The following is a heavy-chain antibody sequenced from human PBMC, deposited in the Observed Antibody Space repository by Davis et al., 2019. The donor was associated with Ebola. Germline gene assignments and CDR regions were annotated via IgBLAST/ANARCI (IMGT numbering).Heavy chain of an antibody. CDR1: GFTFSDYY. Sequence: GESLKISCAASGFTFSDYYMSWIRQAPGKGLEWVSYISSSGSTIYYADSVKGRFTISRDNAKNSLYLQMNSLRAEDTAVYYCARDPTAARYYYYGMDVWGQGTTVTVSS. CDR3: ARDPTAARYYYYGMDV. CDR2: ISSSGSTI. D-gene: IGHD6-13*01. V-gene: IGHV3-11*01. J-gene: IGHJ6*02.